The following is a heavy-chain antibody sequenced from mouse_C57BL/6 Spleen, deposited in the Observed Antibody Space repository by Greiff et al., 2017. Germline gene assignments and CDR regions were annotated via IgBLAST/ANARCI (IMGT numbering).Heavy chain of an antibody. D-gene: IGHD3-2*02. CDR1: GYTFTSYW. CDR2: IDPSDSYT. J-gene: IGHJ2*01. CDR3: ARKAQATSGYFDY. Sequence: VQLQQPGAELVMPGASVKLSCKASGYTFTSYWMHWVKQRPGQGLEWIGEIDPSDSYTNYNQKFKGKTTLTVDKSSSTAYMQLSSLTSEDSAVYYCARKAQATSGYFDYWGQGTTLTVSS. V-gene: IGHV1-69*01.